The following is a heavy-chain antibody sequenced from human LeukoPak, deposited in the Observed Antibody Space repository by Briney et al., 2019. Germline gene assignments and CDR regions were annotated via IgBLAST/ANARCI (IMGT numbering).Heavy chain of an antibody. J-gene: IGHJ6*03. CDR3: AREGKWFRSYYYYMDV. CDR1: GGSINDYY. V-gene: IGHV4-4*07. CDR2: IYSSGST. D-gene: IGHD3-10*01. Sequence: PSETLSLTCNVSGGSINDYYWSWIRQSAGKGLEWLGRIYSSGSTNDNPSFKRRVTMSVDTSANQVSLKLLPVTAADTGVYFCAREGKWFRSYYYYMDVWGEGTMVTVSS.